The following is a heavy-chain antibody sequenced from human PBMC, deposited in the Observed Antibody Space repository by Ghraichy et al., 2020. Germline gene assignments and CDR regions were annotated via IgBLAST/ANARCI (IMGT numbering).Heavy chain of an antibody. J-gene: IGHJ4*02. CDR2: ISGYNDNT. CDR3: ARGGLRDYDSSGYYLVY. CDR1: GYTFTSYG. Sequence: ASVKVSCKASGYTFTSYGISWVRQAPGQGLEWMAWISGYNDNTNYAQNLQGRVTLTTDTSTSTAYMELTSLRSDDTAVYYCARGGLRDYDSSGYYLVYWGQGTLVTVSS. D-gene: IGHD3-22*01. V-gene: IGHV1-18*01.